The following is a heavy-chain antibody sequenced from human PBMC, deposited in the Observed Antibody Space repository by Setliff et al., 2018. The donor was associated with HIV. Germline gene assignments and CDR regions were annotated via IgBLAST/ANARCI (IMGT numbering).Heavy chain of an antibody. CDR2: IKQDGSEK. D-gene: IGHD4-17*01. V-gene: IGHV3-7*01. CDR3: ARDSYYGDYGAYYFDY. CDR1: GFTFSRNW. J-gene: IGHJ4*02. Sequence: GGSLRLSCAASGFTFSRNWMSWVRQAPGKGLECVANIKQDGSEKYYVDSVKGRFTISRDNAKNSLYLQMNSLRAEDTAVYYCARDSYYGDYGAYYFDYWGQGTLVTVSS.